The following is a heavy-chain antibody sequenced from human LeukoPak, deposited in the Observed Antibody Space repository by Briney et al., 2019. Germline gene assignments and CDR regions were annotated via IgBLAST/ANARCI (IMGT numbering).Heavy chain of an antibody. CDR3: AKEGLPAASPFDP. CDR2: ISWNSGSI. V-gene: IGHV3-9*01. CDR1: GFTFDDYA. Sequence: GGSLRLSCAASGFTFDDYAMHWVRQAPGKGLEWDSGISWNSGSIGYADSVKGRFTISRDNAKNSLYLQMNSLRAEDTALYYCAKEGLPAASPFDPWGQGTLVTVSS. J-gene: IGHJ5*02. D-gene: IGHD2-2*01.